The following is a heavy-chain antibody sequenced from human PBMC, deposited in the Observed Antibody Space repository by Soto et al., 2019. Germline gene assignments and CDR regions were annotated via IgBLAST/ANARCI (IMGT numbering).Heavy chain of an antibody. CDR3: ARQHAVDY. D-gene: IGHD4-17*01. CDR2: MNPHSSDT. V-gene: IGHV1-8*01. CDR1: GYTFVNYE. J-gene: IGHJ4*02. Sequence: QVQLVQSGAEVKKPGASVKVSCKASGYTFVNYEINWVRQATGQGLEWLGCMNPHSSDTFYAQNFQGRVTMTRNTSITAAYMELNSLKSEDTAVYYCARQHAVDYWGQGTVVTVSS.